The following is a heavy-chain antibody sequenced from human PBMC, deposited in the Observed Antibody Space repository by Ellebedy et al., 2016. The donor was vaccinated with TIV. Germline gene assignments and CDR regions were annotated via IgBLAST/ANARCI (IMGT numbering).Heavy chain of an antibody. CDR2: INPDSGGT. CDR1: GYTFIGYY. V-gene: IGHV1-2*02. CDR3: ARVAITTPGTDY. D-gene: IGHD6-13*01. Sequence: AASVKVSCKASGYTFIGYYIHWVRQAPGQGLEWMGWINPDSGGTNFAQKFQDSVTMTRDTSITTAYMELSRLKSDDTAVYYCARVAITTPGTDYWGQGTLVTVSS. J-gene: IGHJ4*02.